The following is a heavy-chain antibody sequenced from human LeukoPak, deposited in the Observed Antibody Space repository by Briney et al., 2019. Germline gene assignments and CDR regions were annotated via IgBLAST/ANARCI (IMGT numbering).Heavy chain of an antibody. V-gene: IGHV3-30*02. CDR3: AKKLIGNVDYFDY. D-gene: IGHD3-22*01. J-gene: IGHJ4*02. Sequence: GGSLRLSCAAFGFTFSSYGMHWVRQTPGKGLEWVAFIRHDGSYQQYADSVKGRFTISRDNSKNTLFLQMSSLKAEDTAVYYCAKKLIGNVDYFDYWGQGTLVTVSS. CDR1: GFTFSSYG. CDR2: IRHDGSYQ.